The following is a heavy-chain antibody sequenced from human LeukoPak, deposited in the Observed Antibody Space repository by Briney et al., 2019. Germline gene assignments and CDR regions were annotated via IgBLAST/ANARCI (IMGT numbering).Heavy chain of an antibody. CDR2: ISYDGSNK. V-gene: IGHV3-30*01. CDR1: GFTFSSYA. D-gene: IGHD2/OR15-2a*01. J-gene: IGHJ4*02. CDR3: ARDGNIVLDY. Sequence: GGSLRLSCVASGFTFSSYAMHWVRQAPGKGLEWVAVISYDGSNKYYADSVKGRFTISRDNSKNTLYLQMNSLRAEDTAVYYCARDGNIVLDYWGQGTLVTVSS.